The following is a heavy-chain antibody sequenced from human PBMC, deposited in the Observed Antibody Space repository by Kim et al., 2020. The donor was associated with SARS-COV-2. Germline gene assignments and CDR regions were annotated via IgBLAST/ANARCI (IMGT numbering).Heavy chain of an antibody. V-gene: IGHV4-39*01. J-gene: IGHJ6*02. CDR1: GGSISSSSYY. Sequence: SETLSLTCTVSGGSISSSSYYWGWIRQPPGKGLEWIGSIYYSGSTYYNPSLKSRVTISVDTSKNQFSLKLSSVTAADTAVYYCARHYGYGLGSGYDYYYYYGMDVWGQGTTVTVSS. CDR3: ARHYGYGLGSGYDYYYYYGMDV. CDR2: IYYSGST. D-gene: IGHD5-12*01.